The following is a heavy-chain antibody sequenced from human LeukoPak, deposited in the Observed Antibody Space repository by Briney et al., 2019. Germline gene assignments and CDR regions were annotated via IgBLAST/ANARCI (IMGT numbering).Heavy chain of an antibody. CDR2: ISGSGGST. J-gene: IGHJ3*02. CDR1: GFTFSSYG. CDR3: ARAKAAAAGTGAFDI. V-gene: IGHV3-23*01. D-gene: IGHD6-13*01. Sequence: PGGTLRLSCAASGFTFSSYGMSWVRQAPGKGLEWVSAISGSGGSTYYADSVKGRFTISRDNSKNTLYLQMNSLRAEDTAVYYCARAKAAAAGTGAFDIWGQGTMVTVSS.